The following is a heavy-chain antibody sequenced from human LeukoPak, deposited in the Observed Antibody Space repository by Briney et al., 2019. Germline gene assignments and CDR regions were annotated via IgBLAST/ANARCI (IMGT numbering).Heavy chain of an antibody. V-gene: IGHV4-59*01. CDR1: GGSISSYY. CDR2: ISYSGST. J-gene: IGHJ4*02. Sequence: SSETLSLTCTVSGGSISSYYWSWIRQPPGKGLEWIACISYSGSTKYNPSLKSRVTISVDTSKNQLSLKLSSVTAADTAVYYCARHVDYGGNCFFDYWGQGTLVTVSS. D-gene: IGHD4-23*01. CDR3: ARHVDYGGNCFFDY.